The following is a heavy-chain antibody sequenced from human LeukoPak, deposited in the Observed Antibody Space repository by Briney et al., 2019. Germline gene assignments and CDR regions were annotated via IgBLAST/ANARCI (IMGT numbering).Heavy chain of an antibody. CDR1: GFTFSSYA. D-gene: IGHD3-10*01. J-gene: IGHJ4*02. CDR2: ISGSGGST. Sequence: GGSLRLSCAASGFTFSSYAMSWVRQAPGKGLEWVSAISGSGGSTYYADSVKGRFTISRDNSKNTLYLQMNSLRAEDTAVYYCAKDPVYGSGSSYFDYWGQGTLVTVSS. V-gene: IGHV3-23*01. CDR3: AKDPVYGSGSSYFDY.